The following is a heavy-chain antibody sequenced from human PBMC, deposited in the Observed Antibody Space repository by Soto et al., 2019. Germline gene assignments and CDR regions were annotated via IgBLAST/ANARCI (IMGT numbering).Heavy chain of an antibody. CDR3: ARAHYGDLHFDY. D-gene: IGHD4-17*01. J-gene: IGHJ4*02. CDR1: GFTFSSYG. V-gene: IGHV3-33*01. CDR2: IWYDGSNK. Sequence: QVQLVESGGGVVQPGRSLRLSCAASGFTFSSYGMHWVRQPPGKGLEWVAVIWYDGSNKYYADSVKGRFTISRDNSKNTLYLQMNSLRAEDTAVYYCARAHYGDLHFDYWGQGTLVTVSS.